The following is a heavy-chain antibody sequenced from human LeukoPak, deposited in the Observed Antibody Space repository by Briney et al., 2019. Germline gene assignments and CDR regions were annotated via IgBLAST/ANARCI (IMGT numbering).Heavy chain of an antibody. J-gene: IGHJ4*02. CDR2: IKSKTDDGTI. Sequence: TGGSLRLSCAASGFSFTNAWMSWVRQAPGKGLEWVGRIKSKTDDGTIDYAAPVNGRFTISRDDSKNTLFLQMNSLKIEDTAVYYCTTVTLRPVGLWGQGTLVTVSS. CDR1: GFSFTNAW. V-gene: IGHV3-15*05. CDR3: TTVTLRPVGL. D-gene: IGHD3-10*01.